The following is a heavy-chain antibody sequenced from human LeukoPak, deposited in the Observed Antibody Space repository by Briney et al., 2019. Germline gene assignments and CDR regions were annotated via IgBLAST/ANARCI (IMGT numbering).Heavy chain of an antibody. CDR2: ISYDGSNK. D-gene: IGHD5-18*01. J-gene: IGHJ4*02. Sequence: GRSLRLSCAASGFTFSSYAMHWVCQAPGKGLEWGAVISYDGSNKYYADSVKGRFTISRDNSKNTLYLQMNSLRAEDTAVYYCARDPTAMDAHYFDYWGQGTLVTVSS. CDR1: GFTFSSYA. V-gene: IGHV3-30*04. CDR3: ARDPTAMDAHYFDY.